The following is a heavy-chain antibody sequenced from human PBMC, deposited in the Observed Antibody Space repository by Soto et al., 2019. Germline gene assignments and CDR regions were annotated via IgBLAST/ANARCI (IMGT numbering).Heavy chain of an antibody. J-gene: IGHJ4*02. V-gene: IGHV3-30*18. D-gene: IGHD2-15*01. Sequence: GGSLRLSCAASGFTFSSYGMHWVRQAPGKGLEWVAVISYDGSNKYYADSVKGRFTISRDNSKNTLYLQMNSLRAEDTAVYYCAKQILSGGYLLGYFDYWGQGTLVTSPQ. CDR1: GFTFSSYG. CDR3: AKQILSGGYLLGYFDY. CDR2: ISYDGSNK.